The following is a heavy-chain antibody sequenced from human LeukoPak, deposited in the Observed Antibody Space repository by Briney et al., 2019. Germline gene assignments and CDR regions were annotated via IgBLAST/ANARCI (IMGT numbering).Heavy chain of an antibody. Sequence: GGSLRLSCTASGFTFSSYGMHWVRQAPGKGLEWVSFISTNSGAIYYADSVKGRFTISRDNAKNSLYLQMNSLRAEDTAVYYCARDWSWSFDYWGQGALVTVSS. V-gene: IGHV3-48*01. J-gene: IGHJ4*02. CDR1: GFTFSSYG. CDR2: ISTNSGAI. CDR3: ARDWSWSFDY. D-gene: IGHD1-26*01.